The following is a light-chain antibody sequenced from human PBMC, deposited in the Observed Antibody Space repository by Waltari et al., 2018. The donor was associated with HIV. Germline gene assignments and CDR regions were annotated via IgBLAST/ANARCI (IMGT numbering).Light chain of an antibody. V-gene: IGLV2-14*03. CDR2: DVS. J-gene: IGLJ1*01. CDR1: SSAVGGYNS. CDR3: SSYTSSSPYA. Sequence: QSALTQPASVSGSPGQSITISSTGTSSAVGGYNSVSWYQQHPGKAPKLMIYDVSNRPSGVSNRFSGSKSGNTASLTISGLQAEDEADYYCSSYTSSSPYAFGTGTKVTVL.